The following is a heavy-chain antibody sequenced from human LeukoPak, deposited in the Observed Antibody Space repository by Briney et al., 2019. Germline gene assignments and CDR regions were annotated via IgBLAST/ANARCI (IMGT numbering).Heavy chain of an antibody. CDR3: ARDGITYYYGMDV. CDR2: ISYDGSNK. CDR1: GFTFSSYA. D-gene: IGHD1/OR15-1a*01. J-gene: IGHJ6*02. V-gene: IGHV3-30-3*01. Sequence: GGSLRLSCAASGFTFSSYAMHWVRQAPGKGLEWVAVISYDGSNKYYADSVKGRFTISRDNSKNTLYLQMNSLRAEDTAVYYCARDGITYYYGMDVWGQGTTVTVS.